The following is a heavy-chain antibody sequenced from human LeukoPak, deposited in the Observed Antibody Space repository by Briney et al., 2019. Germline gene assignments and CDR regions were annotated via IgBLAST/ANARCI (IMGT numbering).Heavy chain of an antibody. V-gene: IGHV4-4*07. CDR2: IYTSGST. D-gene: IGHD3-22*01. Sequence: SETLSLTCTVSGGSISSYYWSWIRQPAGKGLEWIGRIYTSGSTYYNPSLKSRVTISVDTSKNQFSLNLNSVTAADTAVYFCARDEGSAYPFDYWGQGTLVTVSS. CDR3: ARDEGSAYPFDY. CDR1: GGSISSYY. J-gene: IGHJ4*02.